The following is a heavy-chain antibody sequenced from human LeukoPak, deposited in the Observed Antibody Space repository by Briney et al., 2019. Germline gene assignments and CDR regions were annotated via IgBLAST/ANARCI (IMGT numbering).Heavy chain of an antibody. Sequence: GGSLRLSCAASGFTFSSYAMSWVRQAPGKGLEWVSAISGGGGSTYYADSVKGRFTISRDNSKNTLYLQMNSLRAEDTAVYYCAKDLGYYDSSGYCPFDYWGQGTLVTVSS. D-gene: IGHD3-22*01. CDR2: ISGGGGST. V-gene: IGHV3-23*01. CDR3: AKDLGYYDSSGYCPFDY. J-gene: IGHJ4*02. CDR1: GFTFSSYA.